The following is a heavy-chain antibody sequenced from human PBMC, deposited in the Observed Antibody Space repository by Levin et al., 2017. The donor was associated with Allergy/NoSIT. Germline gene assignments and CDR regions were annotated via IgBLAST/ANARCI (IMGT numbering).Heavy chain of an antibody. D-gene: IGHD2-15*01. V-gene: IGHV3-23*01. J-gene: IGHJ4*02. CDR2: ISGSGGST. CDR1: GFPFSSSA. CDR3: AKGGYCSGGSCYDNY. Sequence: LSLTCAASGFPFSSSAMSWVRQAPGKGLEWVSAISGSGGSTYYADSVKGRFTISRDNSKNTLYLQMNSLRAEDTAVYYCAKGGYCSGGSCYDNYWGQGTLVTVSS.